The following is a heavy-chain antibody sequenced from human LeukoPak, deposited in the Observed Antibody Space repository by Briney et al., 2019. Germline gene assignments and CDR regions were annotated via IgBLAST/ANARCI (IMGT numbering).Heavy chain of an antibody. V-gene: IGHV4-39*01. CDR1: GGSISSSSYY. D-gene: IGHD2-15*01. CDR3: ARHWVVVAATALDY. J-gene: IGHJ4*02. CDR2: IYYSGGT. Sequence: PSETLSLTCTVSGGSISSSSYYWGWIRQPPGKGLEWIGSIYYSGGTYHNPSLKSRVTISVDTSKNQFSLKLSSVTAADTAVYYCARHWVVVAATALDYWGREPWSPSPQ.